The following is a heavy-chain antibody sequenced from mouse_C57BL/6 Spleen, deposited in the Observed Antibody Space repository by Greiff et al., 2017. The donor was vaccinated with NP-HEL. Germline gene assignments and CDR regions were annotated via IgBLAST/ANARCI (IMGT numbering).Heavy chain of an antibody. Sequence: EVHLVESGPGLVKPSQSLSLTCSVTGYSIPSGYYWNWIRQFPGNKLEWMGYISYDGSNNYNPSLKNRISITRDTSKNQFFLKLNSVTTEDTATYYCATNLFAYWGQGTLVTVSA. CDR1: GYSIPSGYY. CDR2: ISYDGSN. D-gene: IGHD4-1*02. J-gene: IGHJ3*01. CDR3: ATNLFAY. V-gene: IGHV3-6*01.